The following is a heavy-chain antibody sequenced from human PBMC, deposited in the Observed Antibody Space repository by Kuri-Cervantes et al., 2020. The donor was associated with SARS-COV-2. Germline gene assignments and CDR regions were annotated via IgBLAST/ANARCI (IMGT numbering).Heavy chain of an antibody. Sequence: SETLSLTCAVYGGSFSGYYWSWIRQPPGKGLEWIGEINHSGSTNYNPSLKSRVTISVDTSENQFSLKLSSVTAADTAVYYCARVGYYYYYGMDVWGKGTTVTVSS. V-gene: IGHV4-34*01. CDR2: INHSGST. CDR1: GGSFSGYY. CDR3: ARVGYYYYYGMDV. J-gene: IGHJ6*04.